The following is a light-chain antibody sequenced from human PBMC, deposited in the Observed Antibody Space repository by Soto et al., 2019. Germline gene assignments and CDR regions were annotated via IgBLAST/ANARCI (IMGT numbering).Light chain of an antibody. Sequence: DVVMTQSLLSLPVTLGRPSSMCCGSSEVVVSSNGDTYLSWFQHRPGQSPRRLIYKVSDRDSGGPDRFSGSGSGTDLTLKISRVEAEEVGVDYCMQAKHWPMYTFGQGTRLEIK. V-gene: IGKV2-30*01. CDR1: EVVVSSNGDTY. J-gene: IGKJ5*01. CDR2: KVS. CDR3: MQAKHWPMYT.